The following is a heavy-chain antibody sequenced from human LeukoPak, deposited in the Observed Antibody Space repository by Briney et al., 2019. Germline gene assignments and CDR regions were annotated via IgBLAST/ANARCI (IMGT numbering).Heavy chain of an antibody. CDR1: GFTFSSYS. Sequence: GGSLILSCAASGFTFSSYSMNWVRQAPGKGLEWVSSISSSSSYIYYADSVKGRFTISRDNAKNSLYLQMNSLRAEDTAVYYCARPRNYDFWSGYPESYYYYYGMDVWGQGTTVTVSS. J-gene: IGHJ6*02. V-gene: IGHV3-21*01. CDR2: ISSSSSYI. CDR3: ARPRNYDFWSGYPESYYYYYGMDV. D-gene: IGHD3-3*01.